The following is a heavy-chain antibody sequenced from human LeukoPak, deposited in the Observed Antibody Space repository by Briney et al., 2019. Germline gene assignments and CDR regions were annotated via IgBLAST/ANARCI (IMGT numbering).Heavy chain of an antibody. J-gene: IGHJ6*03. CDR1: GFTFSSYW. CDR3: ARDPYSGGYWDYYYYYMDL. V-gene: IGHV3-74*01. D-gene: IGHD1-26*01. CDR2: INSDGSST. Sequence: GGSLRLSCAASGFTFSSYWMHRVRQAPGKGLVWVSRINSDGSSTSYADSVKGRFTISRDNAKNSLYLQMNSLRAEDTAVYYCARDPYSGGYWDYYYYYMDLWGQGTTVTISS.